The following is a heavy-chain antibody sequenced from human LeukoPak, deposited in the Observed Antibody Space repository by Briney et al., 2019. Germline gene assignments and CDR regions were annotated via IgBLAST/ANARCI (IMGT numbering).Heavy chain of an antibody. Sequence: GGSLRLSCAASGFTFSSYWMSWVRQAPGKGLEWVANIKQDGSEKYYVDSVKGQFTISRDNAENSLYLQMNSLRAEDTAVYYCARDRGDILTGYPYYYYGMDVWGKGTTVTVSS. CDR3: ARDRGDILTGYPYYYYGMDV. CDR2: IKQDGSEK. D-gene: IGHD3-9*01. CDR1: GFTFSSYW. V-gene: IGHV3-7*03. J-gene: IGHJ6*04.